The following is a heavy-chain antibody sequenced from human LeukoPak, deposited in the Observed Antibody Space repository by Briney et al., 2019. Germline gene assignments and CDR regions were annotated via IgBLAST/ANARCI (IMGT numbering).Heavy chain of an antibody. CDR2: ISGSGGST. J-gene: IGHJ4*02. V-gene: IGHV3-23*01. Sequence: GGSLRLSCEPSGFTFSSYARGGVPQPPGRGLGGGSAISGSGGSTYYADAVKGRFTISRDNSKNTLYLQMNSLRAEDTAVYYCAKVPDSSGYSSSWRYYWGQGTLVTVSS. CDR3: AKVPDSSGYSSSWRYY. CDR1: GFTFSSYA. D-gene: IGHD6-13*01.